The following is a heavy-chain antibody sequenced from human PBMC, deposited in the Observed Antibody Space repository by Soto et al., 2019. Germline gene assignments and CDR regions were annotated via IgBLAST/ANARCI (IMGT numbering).Heavy chain of an antibody. Sequence: GSLRLSGAASGFTVSSYSMNWVRQAPGKGLEWVSSISSSSSYIYYAASVKGRFTISRVNAKNSLYLQMNSLRAEDTAVYYCARDFDILTGFSKDAFDIWGQGTMVTVSS. CDR2: ISSSSSYI. V-gene: IGHV3-21*01. CDR3: ARDFDILTGFSKDAFDI. J-gene: IGHJ3*02. D-gene: IGHD3-9*01. CDR1: GFTVSSYS.